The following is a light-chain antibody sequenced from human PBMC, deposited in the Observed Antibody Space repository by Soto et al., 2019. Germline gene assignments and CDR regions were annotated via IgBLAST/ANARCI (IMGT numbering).Light chain of an antibody. Sequence: DFAMTQSPSSLSAFVGDRVTMTCRASQSIGTFLSWYQQKSGRAPKLLIYAASSLQIGVPSRFSGSGSGTDFTLTISSLLPEDFATYYCQQSYSTPLTFGGGTKVEIK. CDR3: QQSYSTPLT. V-gene: IGKV1-39*01. J-gene: IGKJ4*01. CDR1: QSIGTF. CDR2: AAS.